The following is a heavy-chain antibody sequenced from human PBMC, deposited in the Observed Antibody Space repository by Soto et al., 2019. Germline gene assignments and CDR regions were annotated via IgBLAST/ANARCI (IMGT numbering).Heavy chain of an antibody. V-gene: IGHV4-39*01. CDR3: ARHAGIAVAVFDY. CDR2: IYYSGST. J-gene: IGHJ4*02. Sequence: SETLSLTCTASGGSISSSSYYWGWIRQPPGKGLEWIGSIYYSGSTYYNPSLKSRVTISVDTSKNQFSLKLSSVTAADTAVYYCARHAGIAVAVFDYWGQGTLVTVSS. D-gene: IGHD6-19*01. CDR1: GGSISSSSYY.